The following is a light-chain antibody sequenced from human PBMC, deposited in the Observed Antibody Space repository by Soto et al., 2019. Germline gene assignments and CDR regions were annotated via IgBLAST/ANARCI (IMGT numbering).Light chain of an antibody. CDR2: LAS. CDR3: LQHNSYPIT. CDR1: QDIRTD. Sequence: DTQMTQSPSSLSASVGDRVTITCRASQDIRTDLAWYQQKPGKAPKRLIYLASNLQSGVPSRFSGSGSGTDFTLTISSLQPADFGTYFCLQHNSYPITFGPGTKVEIK. J-gene: IGKJ3*01. V-gene: IGKV1-17*01.